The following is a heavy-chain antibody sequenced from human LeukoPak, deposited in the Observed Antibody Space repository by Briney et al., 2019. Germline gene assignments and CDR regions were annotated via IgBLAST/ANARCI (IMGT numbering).Heavy chain of an antibody. CDR2: IKQDGSEK. CDR1: GFTFSSYW. Sequence: GSLRLSCAASGFTFSSYWMSWVRQAPGKGLEWVANIKQDGSEKYYVDSVKGRFTISRDNAKKSLYLQMNSLRAEDTAVYYCARLVSSVAAGDSYDYWGQGTLVTVSS. CDR3: ARLVSSVAAGDSYDY. V-gene: IGHV3-7*01. D-gene: IGHD6-13*01. J-gene: IGHJ4*02.